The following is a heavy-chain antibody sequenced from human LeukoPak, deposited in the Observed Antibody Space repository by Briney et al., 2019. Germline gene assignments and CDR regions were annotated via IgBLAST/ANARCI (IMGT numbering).Heavy chain of an antibody. CDR3: TRLGSGRTVDY. D-gene: IGHD3-10*01. Sequence: GGSLRLSCAASGFTFSNAWMSWVRQAPGKGLEWVGRIKSKTDGGTTDYAAPVKGSFTISRDDSKNTLYLQMNSLKTEDTAVYYCTRLGSGRTVDYWGQGTLVTVSS. J-gene: IGHJ4*02. V-gene: IGHV3-15*01. CDR1: GFTFSNAW. CDR2: IKSKTDGGTT.